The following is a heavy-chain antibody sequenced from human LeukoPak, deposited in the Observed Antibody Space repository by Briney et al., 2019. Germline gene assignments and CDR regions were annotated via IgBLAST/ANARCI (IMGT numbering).Heavy chain of an antibody. CDR3: AKDLGGTDY. V-gene: IGHV3-30*18. J-gene: IGHJ4*02. CDR1: GFTFSSYG. CDR2: ISYDGSNK. D-gene: IGHD3-16*01. Sequence: GGSLRLSCAASGFTFSSYGMHWVRQAPGKGLEWVAVISYDGSNKCYADSVKGRFTISRDNSKNTLYLQMNSLRAEDTAVYYCAKDLGGTDYWGQGTLVTVSS.